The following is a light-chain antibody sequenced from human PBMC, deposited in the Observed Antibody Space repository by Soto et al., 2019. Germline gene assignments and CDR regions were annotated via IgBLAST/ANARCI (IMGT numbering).Light chain of an antibody. CDR1: TGAVTSDYY. J-gene: IGLJ3*02. Sequence: QTVVTQEPSLTVSPGGTVTLTCALTTGAVTSDYYPSWFQPRPGQALRTLIYRTSDKHSWSPARFSGSLLGGQAALTLSGVQHEDEAVYYCLLLNDIARVFGGGTNLTVL. CDR3: LLLNDIARV. CDR2: RTS. V-gene: IGLV7-43*01.